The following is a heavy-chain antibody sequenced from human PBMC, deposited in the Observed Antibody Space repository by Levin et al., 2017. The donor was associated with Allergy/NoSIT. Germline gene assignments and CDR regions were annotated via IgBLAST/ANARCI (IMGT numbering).Heavy chain of an antibody. CDR2: VSNSGNT. CDR1: GDSVSSPY. D-gene: IGHD4-17*01. J-gene: IGHJ3*02. CDR3: ARYGVYGQGTFDI. Sequence: SQTLSLPCTVSGDSVSSPYWNWIRQPPGKGLEWIGYVSNSGNTNFNPSLKSRVTMSVDTSKNQFSLKLSSVTAADTAVYYCARYGVYGQGTFDIWGQGTMVTVSS. V-gene: IGHV4-59*02.